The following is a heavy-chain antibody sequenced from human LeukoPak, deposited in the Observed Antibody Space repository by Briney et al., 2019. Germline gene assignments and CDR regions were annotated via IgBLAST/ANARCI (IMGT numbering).Heavy chain of an antibody. V-gene: IGHV4-61*01. CDR3: ARAPPGFWSGYYFHYYFDY. J-gene: IGHJ4*02. Sequence: TSETLSLTCTVSGGSVSSGSYYWSWIRQPPGKGLEWIGYIYYSGSTIYNPSLKSRDTISVDTSKNQFSLKLSSVTAADTAVYYCARAPPGFWSGYYFHYYFDYWGQGTLVTVSS. CDR1: GGSVSSGSYY. CDR2: IYYSGST. D-gene: IGHD3-3*01.